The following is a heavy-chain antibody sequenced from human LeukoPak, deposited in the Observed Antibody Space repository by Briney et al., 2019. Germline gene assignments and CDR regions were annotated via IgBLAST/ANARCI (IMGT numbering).Heavy chain of an antibody. D-gene: IGHD2-15*01. V-gene: IGHV1-46*01. J-gene: IGHJ4*02. CDR1: GYTFTSYY. CDR2: INPSGGST. Sequence: ASVKVSCKASGYTFTSYYMHWVRQAPGQGLEWMGLINPSGGSTSYAQKFQGRVTMTRDTSTSTVYMELSSLRSEDTAVYYCARDGFGYCSGGSCPYYFDYWGQGTLVTVSS. CDR3: ARDGFGYCSGGSCPYYFDY.